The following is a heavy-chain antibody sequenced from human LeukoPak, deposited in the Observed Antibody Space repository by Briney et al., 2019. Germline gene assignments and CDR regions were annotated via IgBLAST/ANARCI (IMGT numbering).Heavy chain of an antibody. CDR2: IYHSGST. CDR3: ARGGGLRYFDWSEKPFDY. V-gene: IGHV4-34*01. Sequence: SETLSLTCAVYGGSFSGYYWSWIRQPPGKGLEWIGYIYHSGSTYYNPSLKSRVTISVDRSKNQFSLKLSSVTAADTAVYYCARGGGLRYFDWSEKPFDYWGQGTLVTVSS. J-gene: IGHJ4*02. CDR1: GGSFSGYY. D-gene: IGHD3-9*01.